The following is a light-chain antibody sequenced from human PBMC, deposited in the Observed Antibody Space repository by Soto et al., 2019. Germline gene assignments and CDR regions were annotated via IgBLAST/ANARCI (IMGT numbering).Light chain of an antibody. J-gene: IGKJ1*01. CDR1: QNVNKW. CDR2: DAS. Sequence: DIQMTQSPSTLSSSVGDRVTITCRASQNVNKWLAWFQQKPGKVPKLLIFDASTLQTGVPSRFGGGGSGTEFTLTISGLQSDDFATYYCQQYNSYSPWTFGPGTKVDIK. CDR3: QQYNSYSPWT. V-gene: IGKV1-5*01.